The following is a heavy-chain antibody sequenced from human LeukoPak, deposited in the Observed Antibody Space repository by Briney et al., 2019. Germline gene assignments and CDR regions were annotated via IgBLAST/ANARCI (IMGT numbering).Heavy chain of an antibody. CDR3: ARHVENLRKDV. V-gene: IGHV4-39*01. CDR1: GGSMSSSSYY. Sequence: SETLSLTCTVSGGSMSSSSYYWDWIRQPPGKGLEWIGSIYYSGSTNYSPSLKSRLTISVDTSKNQFPLRLNSVTAADTPMYDCARHVENLRKDVRGKVTTVTVSS. CDR2: IYYSGST. J-gene: IGHJ6*04.